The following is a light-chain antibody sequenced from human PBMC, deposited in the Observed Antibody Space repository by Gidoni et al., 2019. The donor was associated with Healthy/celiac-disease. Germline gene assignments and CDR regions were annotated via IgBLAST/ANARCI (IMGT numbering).Light chain of an antibody. CDR2: GAS. J-gene: IGKJ1*01. Sequence: ELVMTQPPATLSVSPGERATLSCRASQSVSSNLAWYQQKPGQAPRLLIYGASTRATGIPARFSGSGSGTEFTLTISSLQSEDFAVYYCQQYNNWPPGTFGQGTKVEIK. CDR3: QQYNNWPPGT. V-gene: IGKV3-15*01. CDR1: QSVSSN.